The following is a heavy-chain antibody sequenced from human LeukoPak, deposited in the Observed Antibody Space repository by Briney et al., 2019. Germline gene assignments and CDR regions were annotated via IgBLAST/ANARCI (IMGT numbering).Heavy chain of an antibody. J-gene: IGHJ6*03. Sequence: GGSLRLSCAASGFTFSAYAMSWVRLAPGKGLEWVSGISGSGAGTYYADSVKGRFTISKDNSKNTLDLQMNSLRAGDTAVYYCAKGSTAFGSSWYGKAYYYMDVWGKGTTVTVSS. CDR2: ISGSGAGT. V-gene: IGHV3-23*01. D-gene: IGHD2-15*01. CDR3: AKGSTAFGSSWYGKAYYYMDV. CDR1: GFTFSAYA.